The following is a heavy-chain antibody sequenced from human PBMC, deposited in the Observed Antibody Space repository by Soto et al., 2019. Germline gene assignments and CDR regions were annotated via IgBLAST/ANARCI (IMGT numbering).Heavy chain of an antibody. CDR1: RVTFSSYA. V-gene: IGHV3-23*01. CDR3: AKAHQWLVRGRTPNWFDS. D-gene: IGHD6-19*01. Sequence: FMRVSCPTVRVTFSSYAINWARPSPWKGLGWVSAISGTGGSTNYADSVKGQFTISRDNSKHTLYLQMNSQRAEDTAVYYCAKAHQWLVRGRTPNWFDSWGQVSVVAV. J-gene: IGHJ5*01. CDR2: ISGTGGST.